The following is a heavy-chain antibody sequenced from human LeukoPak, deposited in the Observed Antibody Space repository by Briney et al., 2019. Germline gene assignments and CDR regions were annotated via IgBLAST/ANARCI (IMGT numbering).Heavy chain of an antibody. J-gene: IGHJ3*02. V-gene: IGHV4-39*01. D-gene: IGHD4-23*01. CDR2: IDYSGSP. CDR1: GGSVSNSNYC. CDR3: ARPLDCNYGGTAFDI. Sequence: SETLSLTCTVSGGSVSNSNYCWGWIRQPPGKQLEWIGSIDYSGSPLYNPSLKSRVTISVDTSKNQFPLKLSSVTAADTAVYYCARPLDCNYGGTAFDIWGQGTMVTVSS.